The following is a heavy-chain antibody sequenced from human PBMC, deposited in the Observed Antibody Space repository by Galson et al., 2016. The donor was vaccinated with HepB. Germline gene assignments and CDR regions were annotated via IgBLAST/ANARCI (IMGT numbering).Heavy chain of an antibody. V-gene: IGHV3-21*01. CDR3: VRETHKKWLGSPPP. D-gene: IGHD6-19*01. Sequence: SLRLSCAGSGFMFKDYSMHWVRQAPGKGLEWVSSIDSTSTYIYYGDTLEGRFTISRDNAKNSLYLQMTSLRAEDTAVYYCVRETHKKWLGSPPPWGQGTLVTVSS. CDR2: IDSTSTYI. CDR1: GFMFKDYS. J-gene: IGHJ5*02.